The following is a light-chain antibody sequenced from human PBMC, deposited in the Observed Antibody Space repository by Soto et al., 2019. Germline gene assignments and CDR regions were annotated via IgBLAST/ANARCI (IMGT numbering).Light chain of an antibody. J-gene: IGLJ1*01. CDR2: DVT. CDR3: TSFTSGSTPYV. CDR1: SSDVGGYNY. Sequence: QSVLTQPASVSGSPGQSITISCAGTSSDVGGYNYASWYQQLPGKAPQLVIYDVTHRPSGVSDRFSGSRSGNTASLTISGLQAEDEADYYCTSFTSGSTPYVLGTGTKVTVL. V-gene: IGLV2-14*03.